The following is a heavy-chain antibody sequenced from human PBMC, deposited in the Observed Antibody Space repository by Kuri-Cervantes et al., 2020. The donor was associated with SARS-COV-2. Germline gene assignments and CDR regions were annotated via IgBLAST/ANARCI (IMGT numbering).Heavy chain of an antibody. CDR1: GFTFSSYA. CDR3: AKVVYDFWSGSGEGFDY. CDR2: IKQDGSEK. V-gene: IGHV3-7*01. D-gene: IGHD3-3*01. J-gene: IGHJ4*02. Sequence: GESLKISCAASGFTFSSYAMSWVRQAPGKGLEWVANIKQDGSEKYYVDSVKGRFTISRDNAKNSLYLQMNSLRAEDTAVYYCAKVVYDFWSGSGEGFDYWGQGTLVTVSS.